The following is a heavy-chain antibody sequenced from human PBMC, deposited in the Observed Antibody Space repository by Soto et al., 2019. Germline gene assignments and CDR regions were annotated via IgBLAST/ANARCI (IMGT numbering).Heavy chain of an antibody. J-gene: IGHJ4*02. V-gene: IGHV1-24*01. CDR2: FDPEDGET. CDR3: AKISYGGPTDY. Sequence: ASVKVSCKDSGYTLTEFSMGWVRQAPGRGLEWMGNFDPEDGETIYAHKFQGRVTMTEDTSTDTAYMEVRSLSSEDTAVYYCAKISYGGPTDYWGQGILVTVPS. CDR1: GYTLTEFS. D-gene: IGHD3-10*01.